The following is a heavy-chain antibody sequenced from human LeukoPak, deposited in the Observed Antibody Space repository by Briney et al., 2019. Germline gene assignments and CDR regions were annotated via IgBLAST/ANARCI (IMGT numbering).Heavy chain of an antibody. V-gene: IGHV1-18*01. J-gene: IGHJ4*02. Sequence: ASVKVSCKASGYTFTSYGISWVRQAPGQGLEWMGWISAYNGNINYAQKLQGRVTMTTDTSTSTAYMELRSLRSDDTAVYYCARGESPVAGTSPFDYWGQGTLVTVSS. D-gene: IGHD6-19*01. CDR2: ISAYNGNI. CDR1: GYTFTSYG. CDR3: ARGESPVAGTSPFDY.